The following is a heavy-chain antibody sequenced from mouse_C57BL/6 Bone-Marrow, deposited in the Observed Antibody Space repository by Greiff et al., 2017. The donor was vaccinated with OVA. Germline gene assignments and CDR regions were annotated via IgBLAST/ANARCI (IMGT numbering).Heavy chain of an antibody. V-gene: IGHV14-4*01. CDR2: IVPENGDT. J-gene: IGHJ4*01. D-gene: IGHD1-1*01. Sequence: EVQLVESGAELVRPGASVKLSCTASGFNIKDDYMHWVKQRPEQGLEWIGWIVPENGDTEYASKFQGKATITADTSSNTAYLQLSSLTSEDPAVYYCTTRMVVPFYAMDYWGQGTSVTVSS. CDR3: TTRMVVPFYAMDY. CDR1: GFNIKDDY.